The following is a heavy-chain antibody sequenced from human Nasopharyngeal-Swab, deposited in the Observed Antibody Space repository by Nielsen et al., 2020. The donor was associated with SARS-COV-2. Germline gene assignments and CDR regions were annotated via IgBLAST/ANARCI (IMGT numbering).Heavy chain of an antibody. CDR3: AKCIRGLTGFYFSMDV. CDR2: ISVDGSNE. Sequence: GGSLRLSCAASGFTFGSYGMHWVRRAPGKGLEWVAVISVDGSNEDYAESVKGRFTIFRDNSKNTLYLQMNSLRAEDTAVYYCAKCIRGLTGFYFSMDVWGKGTTVTVSS. CDR1: GFTFGSYG. J-gene: IGHJ6*04. D-gene: IGHD3-9*01. V-gene: IGHV3-30*18.